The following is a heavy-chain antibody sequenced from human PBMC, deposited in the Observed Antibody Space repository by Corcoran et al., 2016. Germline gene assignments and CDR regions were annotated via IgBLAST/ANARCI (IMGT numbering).Heavy chain of an antibody. D-gene: IGHD1-26*01. CDR1: GYRFTTYW. CDR3: ARQPDAGSGSVEGEEALDM. J-gene: IGHJ3*02. Sequence: EVQLVQSGAEVKAPGESLKISCKGSGYRFTTYWIAWVRQMPGKGLEWMGITHPGSSDTRYSPSFQGQVTISADKSTSTTYLQWSSLKASDTASYYCARQPDAGSGSVEGEEALDMWCQGTMVTVCS. CDR2: THPGSSDT. V-gene: IGHV5-51*01.